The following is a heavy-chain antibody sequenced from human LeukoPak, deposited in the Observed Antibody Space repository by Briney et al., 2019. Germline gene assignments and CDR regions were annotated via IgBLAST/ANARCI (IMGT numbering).Heavy chain of an antibody. Sequence: GGSLRLSCAASGFTFSSYWMSWVRQAPGKGLEWVANINQDGSEKYYVDSVRGRFTISRDNAKNSLYLQMNSLRAEGTAVYYCAKRYCSGGSCYGQFDYWGQGTLVTVSS. J-gene: IGHJ4*02. CDR3: AKRYCSGGSCYGQFDY. CDR1: GFTFSSYW. CDR2: INQDGSEK. D-gene: IGHD2-15*01. V-gene: IGHV3-7*01.